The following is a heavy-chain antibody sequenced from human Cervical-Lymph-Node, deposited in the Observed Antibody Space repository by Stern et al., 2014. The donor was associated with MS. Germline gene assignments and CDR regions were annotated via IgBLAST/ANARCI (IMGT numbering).Heavy chain of an antibody. CDR3: AREDELGGTA. D-gene: IGHD1-14*01. Sequence: EVQLVESGGGLVQPGGSLRLSCAASGFTFSSYSMNWVPQAPGKGLAWVSYISSSSSTIYYADSVKGRFTISRDNAKNSLYLQMNSLRDEDTAVYYCAREDELGGTAWGQGTLVTVSS. V-gene: IGHV3-48*02. CDR2: ISSSSSTI. CDR1: GFTFSSYS. J-gene: IGHJ5*02.